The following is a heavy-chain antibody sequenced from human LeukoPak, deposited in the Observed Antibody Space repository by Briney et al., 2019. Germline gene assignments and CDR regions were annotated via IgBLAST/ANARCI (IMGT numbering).Heavy chain of an antibody. Sequence: PGGSLRLSCAASGFTFSSYEMNWDRQAPGKGLEWVSYISSSGSTIYYADSVKGRFTISRDNAKNSLYLQMNSLRAEDTAVYYCARQGRPGPFDYWGQGTLVTVSS. CDR3: ARQGRPGPFDY. V-gene: IGHV3-48*03. D-gene: IGHD3-10*01. CDR1: GFTFSSYE. CDR2: ISSSGSTI. J-gene: IGHJ4*02.